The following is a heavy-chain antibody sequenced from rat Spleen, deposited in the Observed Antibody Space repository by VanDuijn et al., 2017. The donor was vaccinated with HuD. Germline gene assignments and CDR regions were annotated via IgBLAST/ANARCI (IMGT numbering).Heavy chain of an antibody. CDR2: ISYDGSGT. Sequence: EVQLVESDGGLVQPGRSLKLSCAASGFTFSDYYMAWVRQAPTKGLEWVATISYDGSGTYYRDSVKGRFTISRDHAKSTLYLQMDSLRSEDTATYYCARDPDYGGGYYFDYWGQGVMVTVSS. D-gene: IGHD1-11*01. CDR3: ARDPDYGGGYYFDY. J-gene: IGHJ2*01. V-gene: IGHV5-29*01. CDR1: GFTFSDYY.